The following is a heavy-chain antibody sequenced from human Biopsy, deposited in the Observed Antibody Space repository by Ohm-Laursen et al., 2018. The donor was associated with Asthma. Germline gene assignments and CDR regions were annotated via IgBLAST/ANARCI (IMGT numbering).Heavy chain of an antibody. D-gene: IGHD5-24*01. CDR2: ISYDGNHK. CDR3: ARDSARWLTTSYFYGMDV. J-gene: IGHJ6*02. V-gene: IGHV3-30*03. CDR1: GFMFRSFG. Sequence: SLRLSCAAPGFMFRSFGMHWVRQAPGKGLEWVAVISYDGNHKFYEDSVKGRFTISRDNSKNTLYLQMNSLRTEDTAVYYCARDSARWLTTSYFYGMDVWGQGTTVTVSS.